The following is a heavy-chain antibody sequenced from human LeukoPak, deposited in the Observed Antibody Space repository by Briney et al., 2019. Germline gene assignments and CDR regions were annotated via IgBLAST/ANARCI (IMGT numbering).Heavy chain of an antibody. CDR1: GFTFSSYG. J-gene: IGHJ4*02. CDR2: IRYDGSNK. CDR3: ANNANYYDSSGYHTSYYFDY. V-gene: IGHV3-30*02. Sequence: GGSLRLSCAASGFTFSSYGMHWVRQAPGKGLEWVAFIRYDGSNKYYADSVKGRFTISRDNSKNTLYLQMNSLRAEDTAVYYCANNANYYDSSGYHTSYYFDYWGQGTLVTVSS. D-gene: IGHD3-22*01.